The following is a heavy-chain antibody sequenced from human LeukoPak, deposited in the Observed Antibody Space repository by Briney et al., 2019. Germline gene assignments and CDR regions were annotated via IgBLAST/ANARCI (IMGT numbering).Heavy chain of an antibody. V-gene: IGHV4-31*03. CDR1: GGSISSGGYY. J-gene: IGHJ5*02. Sequence: TLSLTCTVSGGSISSGGYYWSWIRQHPGKGLEWIGYIYYSGSTYYNPSLTSRVTISVDTSKNQFSRKLSSVTAADTAVYYCARGHIVVVPAANDGWFDPWGQGTLVTVSS. D-gene: IGHD2-2*01. CDR2: IYYSGST. CDR3: ARGHIVVVPAANDGWFDP.